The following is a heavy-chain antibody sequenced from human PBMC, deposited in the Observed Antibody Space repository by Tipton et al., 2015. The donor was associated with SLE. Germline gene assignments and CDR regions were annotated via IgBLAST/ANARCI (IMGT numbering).Heavy chain of an antibody. J-gene: IGHJ4*02. D-gene: IGHD3-16*01. CDR2: TYYRSKWFN. Sequence: GLVKPSQTLSLTCAISGDSVSTNSAAWNWIRQSPSRGLEWLGRTYYRSKWFNDYAVSVKSRITINPDTSKNQFSLQLDSVTPEDTAVYYCVRDVGQVFDSWGRGTLVTVSS. CDR1: GDSVSTNSAA. V-gene: IGHV6-1*01. CDR3: VRDVGQVFDS.